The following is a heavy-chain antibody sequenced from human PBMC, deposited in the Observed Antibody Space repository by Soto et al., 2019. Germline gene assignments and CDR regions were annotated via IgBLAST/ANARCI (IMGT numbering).Heavy chain of an antibody. Sequence: QVQLVQSGAEVNKPQSSVKVSCKASGGTFSSYAIRWVRQAPGQGLEWMGGIIPIFGTANYAQKFQGRVTITADESTSTAYMELSSLRCEDTAVYYCARGRGVLVPAAMPHYYYGMDVWGQGTTVTVSS. CDR1: GGTFSSYA. CDR2: IIPIFGTA. CDR3: ARGRGVLVPAAMPHYYYGMDV. J-gene: IGHJ6*02. D-gene: IGHD2-2*01. V-gene: IGHV1-69*12.